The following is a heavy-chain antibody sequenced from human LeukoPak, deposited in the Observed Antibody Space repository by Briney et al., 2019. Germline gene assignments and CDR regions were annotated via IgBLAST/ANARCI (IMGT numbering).Heavy chain of an antibody. D-gene: IGHD1-26*01. J-gene: IGHJ4*02. CDR3: ARDKWTPGY. V-gene: IGHV3-7*01. CDR2: IKQDGSEK. CDR1: GFTFTNYG. Sequence: GGSLRLSCAASGFTFTNYGMSWVRQAPGKGLEWVANIKQDGSEKYYVDSVKGRFTISRDNAKNSLYLQMNSLRAEDTAVYYCARDKWTPGYWGQGTLVTVSS.